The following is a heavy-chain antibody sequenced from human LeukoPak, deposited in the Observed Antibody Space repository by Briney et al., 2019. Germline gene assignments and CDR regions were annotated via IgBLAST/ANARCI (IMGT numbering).Heavy chain of an antibody. CDR3: ARDFSTWYSIDY. D-gene: IGHD2-15*01. CDR2: ISYDAAVK. V-gene: IGHV3-30-3*01. Sequence: GGSLRLSCAVSGFTLRSYAIHWVRQAPGKGLQWEAFISYDAAVKFYADSVRGRFTVSRDNSKNTLSLQMNSLRPEDTAVYYCARDFSTWYSIDYWGRGTLVIVSS. CDR1: GFTLRSYA. J-gene: IGHJ4*02.